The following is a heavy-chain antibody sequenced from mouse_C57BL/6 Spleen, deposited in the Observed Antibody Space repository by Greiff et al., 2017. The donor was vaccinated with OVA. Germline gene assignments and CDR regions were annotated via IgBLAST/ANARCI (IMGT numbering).Heavy chain of an antibody. D-gene: IGHD1-1*01. V-gene: IGHV1-53*01. CDR1: GYTFTSYW. Sequence: QVQLQQPGTELVKPGASVKLSCKASGYTFTSYWMHWVKQRPGQGLEWIGNINPSNGGTNYNEKFKSKATLTADKSSSTAYLQLSSLTSEDSAVDYCTRRVSSAWYFDVWGTGTTVTVSS. J-gene: IGHJ1*03. CDR2: INPSNGGT. CDR3: TRRVSSAWYFDV.